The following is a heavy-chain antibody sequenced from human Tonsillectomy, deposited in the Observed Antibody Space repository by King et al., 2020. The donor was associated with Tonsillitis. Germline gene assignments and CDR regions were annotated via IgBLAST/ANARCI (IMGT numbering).Heavy chain of an antibody. CDR3: AKWRPDCSGGSCYRDAFDI. CDR2: VSGAGGST. CDR1: GLTFSTYA. Sequence: VQLVESGGGLVQPGGSLRLSCAASGLTFSTYAMTWVRQSPGKGLEWVSAVSGAGGSTFYADSVKGRFTISRDNSKSTLYLQMNSLRAEDTAVYYCAKWRPDCSGGSCYRDAFDIWGQGTMVTVSS. D-gene: IGHD2-15*01. J-gene: IGHJ3*02. V-gene: IGHV3-23*04.